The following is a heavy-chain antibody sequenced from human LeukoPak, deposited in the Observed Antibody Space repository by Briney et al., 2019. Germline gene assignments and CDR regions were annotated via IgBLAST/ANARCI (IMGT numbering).Heavy chain of an antibody. J-gene: IGHJ5*02. CDR3: ARAPTHIVATIGFDP. CDR2: IIPILGIA. CDR1: GGTFSSYA. V-gene: IGHV1-69*04. Sequence: SVKASCKASGGTFSSYAISWVRQAPGQGLEWMGRIIPILGIANYAQKFQGRVTITADKSTSTAYMELSSLRSEDTAVYYCARAPTHIVATIGFDPWGQGTLVTVSS. D-gene: IGHD5-12*01.